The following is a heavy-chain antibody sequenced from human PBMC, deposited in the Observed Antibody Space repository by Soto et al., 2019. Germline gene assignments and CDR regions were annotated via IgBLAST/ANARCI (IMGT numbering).Heavy chain of an antibody. J-gene: IGHJ4*02. CDR1: GFTFSSYD. V-gene: IGHV3-30*18. D-gene: IGHD6-19*01. CDR3: ANGLNIPVSGLEFDW. CDR2: ISYDGRDK. Sequence: QVQLVESGGGVVQPGRSLRLSCAASGFTFSSYDFHWVRQAPGEGLEWVAGISYDGRDKYYIDSVKGRFTLCRDNSKNTLYLQMDSLRTEDPAVYYCANGLNIPVSGLEFDWWGQGTLVTVFS.